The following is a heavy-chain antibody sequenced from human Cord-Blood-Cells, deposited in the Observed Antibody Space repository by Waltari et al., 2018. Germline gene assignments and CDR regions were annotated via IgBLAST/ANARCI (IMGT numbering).Heavy chain of an antibody. CDR2: RNPNSGNT. J-gene: IGHJ3*02. CDR3: SYLSDAFDI. V-gene: IGHV1-8*03. CDR1: GYTFTSYD. Sequence: QVQLVQYGAEVKKPGASVKVPCKASGYTFTSYDINWVRQATGQGLEWMGWRNPNSGNTGYAQKFQGRVTITRNTAISTAYMELSSLRSEDTAVYYCSYLSDAFDIWGQGTMVTVSS.